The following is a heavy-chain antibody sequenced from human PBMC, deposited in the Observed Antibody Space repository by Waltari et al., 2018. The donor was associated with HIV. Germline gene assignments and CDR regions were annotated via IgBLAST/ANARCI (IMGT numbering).Heavy chain of an antibody. CDR1: GYTFNTSP. V-gene: IGHV1-18*01. J-gene: IGHJ4*02. Sequence: QVQLVQFGDEVTKHGASVKVSCRASGYTFNTSPIRRDRQAPGPVLGWMGWVSSHSGNSDYEQKFQGRLSMTTDTSTNTAYFELRSLRSDDTAVYYFARGGGSCSNGVCYFMYTDMAPFDHWGQGTLVTVSS. D-gene: IGHD2-8*01. CDR2: VSSHSGNS. CDR3: ARGGGSCSNGVCYFMYTDMAPFDH.